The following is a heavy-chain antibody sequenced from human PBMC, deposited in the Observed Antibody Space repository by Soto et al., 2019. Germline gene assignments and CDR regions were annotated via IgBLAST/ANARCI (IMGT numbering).Heavy chain of an antibody. J-gene: IGHJ4*02. V-gene: IGHV5-51*01. CDR1: GYSFTSYW. Sequence: PGESLKISCKGSGYSFTSYWIGWVRQMPGKGLEWMGIIYPGDSDTRYSPSFQGQVTISADKSISTAYLQWSGLKASDTAMYYCARLDSSGLYYFDYWGQGTLVTVSS. D-gene: IGHD3-22*01. CDR2: IYPGDSDT. CDR3: ARLDSSGLYYFDY.